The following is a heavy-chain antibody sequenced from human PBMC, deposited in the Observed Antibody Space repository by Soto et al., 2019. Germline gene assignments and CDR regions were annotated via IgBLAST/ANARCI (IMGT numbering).Heavy chain of an antibody. D-gene: IGHD4-17*01. CDR2: ISGSGGST. CDR3: PKLHDYRAYPYHYVMDV. V-gene: IGHV3-23*01. Sequence: QPXVGLRLSSAASGFTFSSYTVSWVRQSPGKGLEWVSAISGSGGSTYYADSVKGRFTISRDNSKNTLYLQMNSLRAEDTAVYYCPKLHDYRAYPYHYVMDVCAQRTTVTVSS. CDR1: GFTFSSYT. J-gene: IGHJ6*02.